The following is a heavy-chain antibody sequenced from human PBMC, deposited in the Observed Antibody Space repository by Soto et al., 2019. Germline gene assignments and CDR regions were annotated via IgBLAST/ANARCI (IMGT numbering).Heavy chain of an antibody. CDR1: GGTFSSYT. CDR2: IIPILGIA. J-gene: IGHJ4*02. V-gene: IGHV1-69*02. CDR3: AAQEEVVRNIFDY. D-gene: IGHD3-22*01. Sequence: GSSVKVSCKASGGTFSSYTISWVRQAPGQGLEWMGRIIPILGIANYAQKFQGRVTITADKSTSTAYMELSSLRSEDTAVYYCAAQEEVVRNIFDYWGQGSLVTGSA.